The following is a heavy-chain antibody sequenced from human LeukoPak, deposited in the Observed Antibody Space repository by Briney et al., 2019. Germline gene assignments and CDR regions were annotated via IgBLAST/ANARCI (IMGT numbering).Heavy chain of an antibody. CDR1: GYTFISYD. Sequence: GASVKVSCKASGYTFISYDINWVRQASGQGLECMGWMNPNSGNTGYAQKFQGRVTMTRNTSISTAYMELSSLRSEDTAVYYCARGPGYVGATPYYFDYWGQGTLVTVSS. CDR2: MNPNSGNT. J-gene: IGHJ4*02. D-gene: IGHD1-26*01. V-gene: IGHV1-8*01. CDR3: ARGPGYVGATPYYFDY.